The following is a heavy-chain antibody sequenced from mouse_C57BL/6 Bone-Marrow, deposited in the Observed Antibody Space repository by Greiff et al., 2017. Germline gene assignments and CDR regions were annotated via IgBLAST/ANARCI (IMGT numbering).Heavy chain of an antibody. J-gene: IGHJ2*01. CDR3: ARSGARFDC. D-gene: IGHD3-1*01. CDR2: INPGSGGT. CDR1: GYSFTNYL. Sequence: QVQLQQSGAELVRPGTSVKVSCKASGYSFTNYLIEWVKQRPGQGLEWIGVINPGSGGTNYNEKFKGKATLTADKSSSTAYMQLSSLTSEDSAVYFCARSGARFDCWGQGTTLSVSS. V-gene: IGHV1-54*01.